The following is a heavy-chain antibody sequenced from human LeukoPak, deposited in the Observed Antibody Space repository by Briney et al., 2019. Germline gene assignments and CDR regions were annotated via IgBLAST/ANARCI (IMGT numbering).Heavy chain of an antibody. CDR3: ARGGIFPDAFDI. D-gene: IGHD2-15*01. V-gene: IGHV4-59*12. CDR1: GGSISSYY. CDR2: IYYSGST. J-gene: IGHJ3*02. Sequence: PSETLSLTCTVSGGSISSYYWSWIRQPPGKGLEWIGYIYYSGSTNYNPSLKSRVTISVDTSKNQFSLKLSSVTAADTAVYYCARGGIFPDAFDIWGQGTMVTVSS.